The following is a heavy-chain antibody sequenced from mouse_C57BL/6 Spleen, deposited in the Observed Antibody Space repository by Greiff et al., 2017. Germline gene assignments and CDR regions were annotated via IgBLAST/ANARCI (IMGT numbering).Heavy chain of an antibody. CDR1: GYTFTSYW. V-gene: IGHV1-53*01. Sequence: QVQLQQPGTELVKPGASVKLSCKASGYTFTSYWMHWVKQRPGQGLEWIGNINPSNGGTNYTEKFKSKATLTVDKSSSTAYMQLSSLTSEDSAVYYCARGEVITTVVAPFDYWGQGTTLTVSS. CDR3: ARGEVITTVVAPFDY. CDR2: INPSNGGT. D-gene: IGHD1-1*01. J-gene: IGHJ2*01.